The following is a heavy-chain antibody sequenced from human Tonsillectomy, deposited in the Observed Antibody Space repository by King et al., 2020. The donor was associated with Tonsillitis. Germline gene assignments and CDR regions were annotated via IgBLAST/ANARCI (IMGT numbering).Heavy chain of an antibody. CDR1: GFTFRDYN. D-gene: IGHD5-12*01. CDR2: FSVGSTTI. J-gene: IGHJ4*02. V-gene: IGHV3-48*01. Sequence: VQLVESGGGLVQPGGSLRLSCAASGFTFRDYNMNWVRQAPGKGLEWLSYFSVGSTTIYYADSVKGRVTVSRDDAKNSLFLQMNSLRAEDTALYYCTRDRYSGYLGGQGTLVTVSS. CDR3: TRDRYSGYL.